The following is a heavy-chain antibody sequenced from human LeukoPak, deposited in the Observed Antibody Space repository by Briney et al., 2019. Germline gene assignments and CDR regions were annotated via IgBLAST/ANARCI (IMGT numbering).Heavy chain of an antibody. CDR3: ARSPRGYSFYFDY. CDR2: INSDGGST. V-gene: IGHV3-74*01. D-gene: IGHD3-22*01. CDR1: GFTFSNYW. J-gene: IGHJ4*02. Sequence: GGSLRLSCAASGFTFSNYWMYWVRQASGKGLVWVSRINSDGGSTSYTDSVKGRFTISRDNAKNTLYLQMNSLRAEDTAVYYCARSPRGYSFYFDYWGQGTLVTVSS.